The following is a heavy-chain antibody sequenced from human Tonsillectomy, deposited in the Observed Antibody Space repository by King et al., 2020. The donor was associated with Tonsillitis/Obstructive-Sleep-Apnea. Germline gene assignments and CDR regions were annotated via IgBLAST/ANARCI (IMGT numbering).Heavy chain of an antibody. D-gene: IGHD2-2*02. CDR1: GGSFSGYY. V-gene: IGHV4-34*01. CDR3: ARGAHRYCSSTSCYTFAVGGNWFDP. CDR2: INHSGST. Sequence: VQLQQWGAGLLKPSETLSLTCAVYGGSFSGYYWSWIRQPPGKGLEWIGEINHSGSTNYNPSLKSRVTISVDTSKNQFSLKLSSVTAADTAVYYCARGAHRYCSSTSCYTFAVGGNWFDPWGQGTLVTVSS. J-gene: IGHJ5*02.